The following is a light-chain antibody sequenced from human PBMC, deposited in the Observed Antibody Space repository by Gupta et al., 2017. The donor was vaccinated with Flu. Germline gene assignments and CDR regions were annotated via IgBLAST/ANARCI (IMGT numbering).Light chain of an antibody. CDR1: SSNIGSGYD. Sequence: QSVLTQPPSVSGAPGPRVTISCTGSSSNIGSGYDVHWYQQLPGTAPKLLIYGNSNRPSRVPDRFSGSKSGTSASLSITGLQAEDEADYYCQSYDSSLSGSGGVFGGGTKLTVL. CDR2: GNS. J-gene: IGLJ3*02. V-gene: IGLV1-40*01. CDR3: QSYDSSLSGSGGV.